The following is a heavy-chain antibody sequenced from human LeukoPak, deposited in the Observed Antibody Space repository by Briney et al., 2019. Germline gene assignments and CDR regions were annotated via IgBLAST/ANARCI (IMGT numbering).Heavy chain of an antibody. CDR1: GDSVSSNSAT. V-gene: IGHV6-1*01. D-gene: IGHD5-18*01. J-gene: IGHJ4*02. Sequence: SQTLSLTCAISGDSVSSNSATWNWIRQSPSRGLEWLGRTYYRSKWKNDYAVSVKSRITFYPDTSKNQFSLQLNSVTPEDTAVYYCVRGRDTAMGSWGQGTLVTVSS. CDR3: VRGRDTAMGS. CDR2: TYYRSKWKN.